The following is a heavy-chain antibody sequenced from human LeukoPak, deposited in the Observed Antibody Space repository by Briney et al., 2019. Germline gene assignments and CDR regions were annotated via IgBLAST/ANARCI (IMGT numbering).Heavy chain of an antibody. Sequence: SETLSLTCTVSGGPISSYYSSWLRQPPGEGLEWIGYIYYSGSTNYNPSFKSRVTISVDTSKNQFSLKLSSVTAADTAVYYCASLGYCSGGSCFPDYWGQGTLVSVSS. D-gene: IGHD2-15*01. CDR1: GGPISSYY. CDR2: IYYSGST. V-gene: IGHV4-59*01. J-gene: IGHJ4*02. CDR3: ASLGYCSGGSCFPDY.